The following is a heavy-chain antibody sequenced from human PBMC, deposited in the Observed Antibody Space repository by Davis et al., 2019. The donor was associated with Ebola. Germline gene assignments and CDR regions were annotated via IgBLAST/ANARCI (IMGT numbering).Heavy chain of an antibody. Sequence: GESLKISCAASGFNFNNYRMHWVRQVPGKGLEWVSVIYSGGSTYYADSVKGRFTISRDNSKNTLYLQMNSLRAEDTAVYYCARGRGSSWNFDYWGQGTLVTVSS. J-gene: IGHJ4*02. V-gene: IGHV3-53*01. D-gene: IGHD6-13*01. CDR3: ARGRGSSWNFDY. CDR1: GFNFNNYR. CDR2: IYSGGST.